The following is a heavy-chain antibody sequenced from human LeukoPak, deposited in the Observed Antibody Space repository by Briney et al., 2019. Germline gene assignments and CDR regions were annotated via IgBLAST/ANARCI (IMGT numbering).Heavy chain of an antibody. CDR1: RGSINNYY. V-gene: IGHV4-59*01. Sequence: PSETLSLTCTVSRGSINNYYWSWIRQPPGKGLEWIGHISYSGNTNYNSSLRSRVTISVDTSNNQVSLRLSSVTAADTAVYYCARDSYTGNYFEDTFDIWGQGTMVTVSS. J-gene: IGHJ3*02. D-gene: IGHD1-26*01. CDR2: ISYSGNT. CDR3: ARDSYTGNYFEDTFDI.